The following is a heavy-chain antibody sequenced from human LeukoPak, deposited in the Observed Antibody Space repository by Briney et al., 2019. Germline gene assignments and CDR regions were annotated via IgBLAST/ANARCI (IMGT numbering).Heavy chain of an antibody. CDR2: IYYSGST. CDR3: ARHRSGWLQSSFDY. Sequence: PSETLSLTCTVSGGSISTSYWSWLRKSPGKGLKWIGYIYYSGSTNYNPSLKSRVTISVDTSKNQFSLKLSSVTAADTAVYYCARHRSGWLQSSFDYWGQGTLVTVSS. V-gene: IGHV4-59*08. D-gene: IGHD5-24*01. CDR1: GGSISTSY. J-gene: IGHJ4*02.